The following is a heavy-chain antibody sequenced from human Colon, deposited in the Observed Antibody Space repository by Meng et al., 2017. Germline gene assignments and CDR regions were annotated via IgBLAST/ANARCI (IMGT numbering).Heavy chain of an antibody. CDR3: AREGGYDLNWFDP. J-gene: IGHJ5*02. V-gene: IGHV4-59*12. CDR2: IYFSGST. CDR1: GGSITSNY. D-gene: IGHD5-12*01. Sequence: QRKRQECGPGLVKPSETLSLTCTVSGGSITSNYWSWIRQPQGKGLEWIGNIYFSGSTNSNPSLKSRVTISVDTSRNQFSLNLRSVTAADTAVYYCAREGGYDLNWFDPWGQGTLVTVSS.